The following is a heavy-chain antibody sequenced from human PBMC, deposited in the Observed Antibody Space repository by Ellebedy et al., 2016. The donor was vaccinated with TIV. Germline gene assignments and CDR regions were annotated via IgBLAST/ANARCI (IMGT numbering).Heavy chain of an antibody. Sequence: ASVKVSCKASGGTFSSYAISWVRQAPGQGLEWMGGIIPIFGTAKYAQKFQGRVTITADESTSTAYMELSSLRSEDTAVYYCSRERDYCDSSGYYDYWGQGTLVTVSS. V-gene: IGHV1-69*13. CDR3: SRERDYCDSSGYYDY. J-gene: IGHJ4*02. CDR1: GGTFSSYA. CDR2: IIPIFGTA. D-gene: IGHD3-22*01.